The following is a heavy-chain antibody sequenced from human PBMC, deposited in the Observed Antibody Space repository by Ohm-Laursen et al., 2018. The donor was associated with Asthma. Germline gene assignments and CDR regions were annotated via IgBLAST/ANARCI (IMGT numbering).Heavy chain of an antibody. Sequence: SLRLSCSASGFTFSSYGMHWVRQAPGKGLEWVAVIWYDGSNKYYADSVKGRFTISRDSSKNTLYLQMNSLRAEDTAVYYCARDYCTGGVCLIDYWGQGTLVTVSS. J-gene: IGHJ4*02. CDR3: ARDYCTGGVCLIDY. CDR1: GFTFSSYG. CDR2: IWYDGSNK. V-gene: IGHV3-33*01. D-gene: IGHD2-8*02.